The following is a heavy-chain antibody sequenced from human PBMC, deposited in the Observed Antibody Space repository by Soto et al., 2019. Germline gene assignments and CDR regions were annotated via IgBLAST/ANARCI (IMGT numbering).Heavy chain of an antibody. D-gene: IGHD3-22*01. Sequence: QVQLVQSGAEVKKPGASVKVSCKVSGYTFTNYGISWVRQTPGQGLELMGWLSAYNGNTNYAQKLQGRVTMTTDTSTSTAYMELRSLRSDDTAVYYCARDVGHYYDGSGFKIYFDYWGQGTLVTISS. CDR1: GYTFTNYG. J-gene: IGHJ4*02. CDR2: LSAYNGNT. CDR3: ARDVGHYYDGSGFKIYFDY. V-gene: IGHV1-18*01.